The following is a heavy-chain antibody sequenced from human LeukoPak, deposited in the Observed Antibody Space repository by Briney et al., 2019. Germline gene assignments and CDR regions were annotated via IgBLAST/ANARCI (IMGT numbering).Heavy chain of an antibody. CDR2: ISSSSDCI. CDR3: ARGATTTRFGRFDP. J-gene: IGHJ5*02. V-gene: IGHV3-21*01. Sequence: PGGSLRLSCAASGFSFISYSMNWVRQAPGKGLEWVSSISSSSDCIYHADSVKGRFTISRDNPKKSLYLQMNSLRAEDTAVYYCARGATTTRFGRFDPWGQGTLVIVSS. D-gene: IGHD4-17*01. CDR1: GFSFISYS.